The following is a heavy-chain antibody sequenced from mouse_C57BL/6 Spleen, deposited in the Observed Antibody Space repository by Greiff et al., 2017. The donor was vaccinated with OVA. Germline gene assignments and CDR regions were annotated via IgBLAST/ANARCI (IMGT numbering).Heavy chain of an antibody. D-gene: IGHD2-5*01. CDR3: TRSDYYSNYWFAY. CDR2: IDPETGGT. Sequence: VQLVESGAELVRPGASVTLSCTASGYTFTDYEMHWVKQTPVHGLEWIGSIDPETGGTAYNQKFKGQVILTADKSSSTAYMELRSLTSEDSAVYYCTRSDYYSNYWFAYWGQGTLVTVSA. J-gene: IGHJ3*01. CDR1: GYTFTDYE. V-gene: IGHV1-15*01.